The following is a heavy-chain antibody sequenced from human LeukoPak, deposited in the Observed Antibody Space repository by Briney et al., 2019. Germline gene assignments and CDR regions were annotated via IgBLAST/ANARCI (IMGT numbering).Heavy chain of an antibody. Sequence: GGSLRLSCVASGFTVSSNYMSWVRQAPGKGLVWVSRINTDGSFTSYADSVKGRFTISRDNAKNTLYLQMNSLRAEDTAVYYCARGGGGSGDYYMDVWGKGTTVTVSS. CDR3: ARGGGGSGDYYMDV. CDR1: GFTVSSNY. J-gene: IGHJ6*03. D-gene: IGHD4-23*01. V-gene: IGHV3-74*01. CDR2: INTDGSFT.